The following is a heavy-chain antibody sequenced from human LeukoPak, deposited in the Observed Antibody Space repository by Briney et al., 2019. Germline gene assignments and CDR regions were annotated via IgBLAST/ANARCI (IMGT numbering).Heavy chain of an antibody. CDR1: GFTFSSYW. V-gene: IGHV3-74*01. CDR2: INSDGSST. Sequence: PGGSLRLSCAASGFTFSSYWMHWVRQAPGKGLVWVSRINSDGSSTSYADSVKGRFTISRDNAKNTLYLQMNSLRAEDTAVYYCARDQMAYCSSTSCYDDGMDVWGKGTTVTVSS. D-gene: IGHD2-2*01. CDR3: ARDQMAYCSSTSCYDDGMDV. J-gene: IGHJ6*04.